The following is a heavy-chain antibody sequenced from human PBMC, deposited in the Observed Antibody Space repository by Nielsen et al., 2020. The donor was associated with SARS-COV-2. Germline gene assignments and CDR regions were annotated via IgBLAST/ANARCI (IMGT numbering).Heavy chain of an antibody. CDR3: ARDGYGDYGDSWGSYYYYYMDV. D-gene: IGHD4-17*01. CDR2: IYYSGST. CDR1: GGSISSGGYY. J-gene: IGHJ6*03. Sequence: SETLSLTCTVSGGSISSGGYYWSWIRQHPGKGLEWIGYIYYSGSTYYNPSLKSRVTISVDTSKNQFSLKLSSVTAADTAVYYCARDGYGDYGDSWGSYYYYYMDVWGKGTTVTVSS. V-gene: IGHV4-31*03.